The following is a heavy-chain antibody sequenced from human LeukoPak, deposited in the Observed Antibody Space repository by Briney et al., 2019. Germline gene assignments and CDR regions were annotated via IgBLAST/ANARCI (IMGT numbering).Heavy chain of an antibody. CDR2: IYYSGST. V-gene: IGHV4-59*13. CDR1: GGSISSYY. D-gene: IGHD4-17*01. Sequence: SETLSLTCTVSGGSISSYYWSWIRQPPGKGLEWIGYIYYSGSTNYNPSLKSRVTMSVDTSKNQFSLKLSSVTAADTAVYYCARPYGDYVNFDYWGQGTLVTVSS. J-gene: IGHJ4*02. CDR3: ARPYGDYVNFDY.